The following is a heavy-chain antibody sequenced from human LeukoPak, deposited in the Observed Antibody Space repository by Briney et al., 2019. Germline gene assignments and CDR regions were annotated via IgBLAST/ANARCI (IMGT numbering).Heavy chain of an antibody. CDR3: ATPGRASAWYCIDY. V-gene: IGHV3-74*01. Sequence: GGSVRLSCAASGFTFSAYWMHWVRQAPGKGLVWVSRITGDESATNYADSVKGRFTISRDNAKKTLFLQMNSLTAEDTAVYYCATPGRASAWYCIDYWGQGTLVIVTS. CDR2: ITGDESAT. CDR1: GFTFSAYW. J-gene: IGHJ4*02. D-gene: IGHD6-19*01.